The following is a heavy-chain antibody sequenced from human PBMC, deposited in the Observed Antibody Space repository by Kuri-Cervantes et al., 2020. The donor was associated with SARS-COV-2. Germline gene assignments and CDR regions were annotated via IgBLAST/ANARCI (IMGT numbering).Heavy chain of an antibody. CDR2: ISSSSSQR. V-gene: IGHV3-21*01. CDR1: GFTFSTYS. J-gene: IGHJ3*02. CDR3: ARDYCSSTSCDNDAFDI. D-gene: IGHD2-2*02. Sequence: GESLKISCAASGFTFSTYSMTWVRQAPGKGLEWVSSISSSSSQRYYVDSVKGRFTISRDNAKNSLYLQMNNLRAEDTAVYYCARDYCSSTSCDNDAFDIWGQGTMVTVSS.